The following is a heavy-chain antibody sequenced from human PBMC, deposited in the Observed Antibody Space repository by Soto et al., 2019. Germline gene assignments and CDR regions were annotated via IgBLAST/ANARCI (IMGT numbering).Heavy chain of an antibody. Sequence: PGGSLRLSCAASGFTFSSYGMHWVRQAPGKGLEWVAVIWYDGSNKYYADSVKGRFTISRDNSKNTLYLQMNSLRAEDTAVYYCARDGGSSSSYYYYYYYMDVWGKGTTVTVSS. CDR3: ARDGGSSSSYYYYYYYMDV. D-gene: IGHD6-6*01. J-gene: IGHJ6*03. CDR1: GFTFSSYG. CDR2: IWYDGSNK. V-gene: IGHV3-33*01.